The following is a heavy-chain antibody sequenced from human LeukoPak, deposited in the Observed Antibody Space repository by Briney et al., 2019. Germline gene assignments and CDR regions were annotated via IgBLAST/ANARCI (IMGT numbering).Heavy chain of an antibody. Sequence: SETLSLTCSVSGGSISSSSYYWGWIRQAPGRGLEWIANIYYSGSTYYSPSLKSRVTISVDTSKNQFSLKLSSVTAADTAVYYCARHSTYFYDSSLNYWGQGTLVTVSS. V-gene: IGHV4-39*01. J-gene: IGHJ4*02. CDR3: ARHSTYFYDSSLNY. D-gene: IGHD3-22*01. CDR2: IYYSGST. CDR1: GGSISSSSYY.